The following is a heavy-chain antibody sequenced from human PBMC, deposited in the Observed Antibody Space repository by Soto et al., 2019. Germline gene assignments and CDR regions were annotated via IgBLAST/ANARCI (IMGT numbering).Heavy chain of an antibody. D-gene: IGHD6-19*01. CDR3: ARDKVYSSGWFVGRDYYYYGMDV. CDR2: ISSSSSTI. V-gene: IGHV3-48*02. Sequence: GGSLRLSCAASGFTFSSYSMNWVRQAPGKGLEWVSFISSSSSTIYYADSVKGRFTISRDNAKNSLYLQMNSLRDEDTAVYYCARDKVYSSGWFVGRDYYYYGMDVWGQGTTVTVSS. J-gene: IGHJ6*02. CDR1: GFTFSSYS.